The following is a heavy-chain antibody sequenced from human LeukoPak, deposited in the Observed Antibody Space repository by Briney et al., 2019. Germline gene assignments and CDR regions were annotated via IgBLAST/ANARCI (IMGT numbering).Heavy chain of an antibody. J-gene: IGHJ5*02. CDR2: IYTSGST. CDR1: GGSISSGSYY. CDR3: ARERVWRYCGGDSCGWFDP. D-gene: IGHD2-21*02. V-gene: IGHV4-61*02. Sequence: PSQTLSLTCTVSGGSISSGSYYWSWIRQPAGKGLEWIGRIYTSGSTNYNPSLKSRVTISVDTSKNQFSLKLSSVTAADTAVYYCARERVWRYCGGDSCGWFDPWGQGTLVTVSS.